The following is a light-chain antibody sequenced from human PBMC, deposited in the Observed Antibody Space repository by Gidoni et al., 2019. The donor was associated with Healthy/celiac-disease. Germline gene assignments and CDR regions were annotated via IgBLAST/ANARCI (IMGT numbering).Light chain of an antibody. J-gene: IGKJ3*01. CDR2: AAS. CDR1: QSISSY. Sequence: DIQVTQSPSSLSASVGDRVTITCRASQSISSYLNSYQQKPGKAPKLLIYAASSLQSGVPSRCSGSGSGTDSTLTISSLQPEDVATYYCQHSYSTPFTFGPGTKVDIK. CDR3: QHSYSTPFT. V-gene: IGKV1-39*01.